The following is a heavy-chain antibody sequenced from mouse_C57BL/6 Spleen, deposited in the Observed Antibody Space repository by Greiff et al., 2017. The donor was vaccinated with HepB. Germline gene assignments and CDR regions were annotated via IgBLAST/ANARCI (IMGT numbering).Heavy chain of an antibody. V-gene: IGHV1-50*01. D-gene: IGHD2-4*01. CDR3: ARSGYYDYDGDYFDY. CDR1: GYTFTSYW. Sequence: QVQLQQPGAELVKPGASVKLSCKASGYTFTSYWMQWVKQRPGQGLEWIGEIDPSDSYTNYNQKFKGKATLTVDTSASTAYMQLSSLTSEDSAVYYCARSGYYDYDGDYFDYWGQGTTLTVSS. CDR2: IDPSDSYT. J-gene: IGHJ2*01.